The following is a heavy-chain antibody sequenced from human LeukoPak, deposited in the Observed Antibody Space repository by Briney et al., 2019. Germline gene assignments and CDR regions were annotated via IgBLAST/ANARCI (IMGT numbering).Heavy chain of an antibody. V-gene: IGHV3-43D*03. CDR3: AKGDNYGEDTPDALDI. D-gene: IGHD4-17*01. CDR1: GFTFDDYA. CDR2: ISWDGGST. J-gene: IGHJ3*02. Sequence: GGSLRLSCAASGFTFDDYAMYWVRQAPGKGLGWVSLISWDGGSTYYADSVKGRFTISRDNSKNSLYLQINSLRAEDTALYYCAKGDNYGEDTPDALDIWGQGTMVTVSS.